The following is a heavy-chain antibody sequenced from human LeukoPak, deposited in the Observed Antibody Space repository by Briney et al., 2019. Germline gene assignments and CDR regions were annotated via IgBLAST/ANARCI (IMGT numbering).Heavy chain of an antibody. V-gene: IGHV3-23*01. CDR1: GFTFSSYA. J-gene: IGHJ5*02. Sequence: PGGSLRLSCAASGFTFSSYAMSWVRQAPGKGLERVSAISGSGGSTYYADSVKGRFTISRDNSKNTLYLQMNSLRAEDTAVYYCAKVRRYCSSTSCYTGWFDPWGQGTLVTVSS. CDR3: AKVRRYCSSTSCYTGWFDP. D-gene: IGHD2-2*02. CDR2: ISGSGGST.